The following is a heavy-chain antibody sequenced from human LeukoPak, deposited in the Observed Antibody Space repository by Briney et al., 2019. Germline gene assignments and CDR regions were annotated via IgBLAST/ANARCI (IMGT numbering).Heavy chain of an antibody. V-gene: IGHV3-66*01. D-gene: IGHD5-24*01. CDR1: GFTVSDNY. CDR3: ARGDGYNFFDH. J-gene: IGHJ4*02. Sequence: PGGSLRLSCAVSGFTVSDNYMSWVRQAPGKGLERVSVFYIGGSTYYADSVKGRFTISRDNSKNSVYLQMNSLRVEDTAVYYCARGDGYNFFDHWGQGTLVIVSS. CDR2: FYIGGST.